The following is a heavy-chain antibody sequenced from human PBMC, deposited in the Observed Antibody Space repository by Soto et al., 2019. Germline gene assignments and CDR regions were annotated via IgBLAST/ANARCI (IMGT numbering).Heavy chain of an antibody. J-gene: IGHJ3*02. CDR1: GGSFSGYY. V-gene: IGHV4-34*01. Sequence: QVQLQQWGAGLLKPSETLSLTCAVYGGSFSGYYWSWIRQPPGKGLEWIGEINHSGSTNYNQSLKSRVTISVDTSKTQFSLKLSSVTAADTAVYYCARPIQKSIAARRCAFDIWGQGTMVTVSS. CDR3: ARPIQKSIAARRCAFDI. CDR2: INHSGST. D-gene: IGHD6-6*01.